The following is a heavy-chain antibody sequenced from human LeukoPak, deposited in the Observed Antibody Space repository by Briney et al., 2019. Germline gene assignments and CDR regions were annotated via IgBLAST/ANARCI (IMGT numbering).Heavy chain of an antibody. D-gene: IGHD5/OR15-5a*01. CDR3: ARDLRVVSSGYFDL. Sequence: GASVKISCKASGGTFSSYAISWVRQAPGQGLEWMGGIIPIFGTANYAQKFRGRVTITADESTSTAYMELSSLRSEDTAVYYCARDLRVVSSGYFDLWGRGTLVTVSS. CDR2: IIPIFGTA. J-gene: IGHJ2*01. V-gene: IGHV1-69*13. CDR1: GGTFSSYA.